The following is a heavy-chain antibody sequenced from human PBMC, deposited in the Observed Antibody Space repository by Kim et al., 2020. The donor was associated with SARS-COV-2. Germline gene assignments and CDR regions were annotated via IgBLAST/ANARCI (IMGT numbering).Heavy chain of an antibody. V-gene: IGHV3-30*03. CDR1: GFTFSSYG. D-gene: IGHD3-10*01. Sequence: GGSLRLSCAASGFTFSSYGMHWVRQAPGKGLEWVAVISYDGSNKYYADSVKGRFTISRDNSKNTLYLQMNSLRAEDTAVYYCARESGSGSYYAWTYYDSGVDLWGQGTTVIVSS. CDR3: ARESGSGSYYAWTYYDSGVDL. J-gene: IGHJ6*02. CDR2: ISYDGSNK.